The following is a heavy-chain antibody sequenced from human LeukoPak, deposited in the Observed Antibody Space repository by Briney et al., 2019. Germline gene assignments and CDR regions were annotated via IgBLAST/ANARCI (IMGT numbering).Heavy chain of an antibody. D-gene: IGHD3-22*01. CDR2: IRGSGGTT. CDR3: ATLSYDYYDSSGLQIN. J-gene: IGHJ4*02. Sequence: GSLRLSCAASGFPFISYAMSWVRQAPGKGLEWVSAIRGSGGTTYYPDSVKGRSTISRDNAKNTLHLQMNSLRAEDTAVYHCATLSYDYYDSSGLQINWGQGTLVTVSS. V-gene: IGHV3-23*01. CDR1: GFPFISYA.